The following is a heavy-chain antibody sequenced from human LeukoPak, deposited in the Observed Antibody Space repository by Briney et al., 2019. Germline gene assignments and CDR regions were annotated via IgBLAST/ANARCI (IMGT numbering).Heavy chain of an antibody. CDR1: GYSISSGYY. CDR3: ARGCSSTSCFNDAFDI. V-gene: IGHV4-38-2*01. Sequence: SETLSLTCAVSGYSISSGYYWGWIRQPPGKGLEWIGSIYHSGSTYYNPSLKSRVSISVDTSKNQFSLKLSSVTAADTPVYYCARGCSSTSCFNDAFDIWGQGTMVTVSS. CDR2: IYHSGST. D-gene: IGHD2-2*01. J-gene: IGHJ3*02.